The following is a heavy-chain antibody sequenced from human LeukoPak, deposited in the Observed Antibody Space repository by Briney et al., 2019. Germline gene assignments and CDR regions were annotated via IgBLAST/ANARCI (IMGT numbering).Heavy chain of an antibody. J-gene: IGHJ5*02. V-gene: IGHV4-39*01. CDR2: IYYSGST. CDR3: ARSFGDRSGYFPQPLSFDP. CDR1: GGSISSSSYY. Sequence: SETLSLTCTVSGGSISSSSYYWGWLRQPPGTGLEWLGSIYYSGSTYYNPSLKSRVTISVDTSKNQFSLKLSSVTAADTAVYYCARSFGDRSGYFPQPLSFDPWGQGTLVAVSS. D-gene: IGHD3-22*01.